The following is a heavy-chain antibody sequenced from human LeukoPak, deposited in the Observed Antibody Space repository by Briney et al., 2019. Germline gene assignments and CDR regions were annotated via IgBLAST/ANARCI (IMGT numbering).Heavy chain of an antibody. J-gene: IGHJ6*03. Sequence: GGSLRLSCAASGFTFSSYSMNWVRQAPGKELEWVSSISSSSNYIYYADSVKGRFTISRDNAKNSLYLQMNSLRAEDTAVYYCARVVSDNIYYYYHMDVWGKGTTVTVSS. CDR3: ARVVSDNIYYYYHMDV. CDR1: GFTFSSYS. D-gene: IGHD1-1*01. V-gene: IGHV3-21*01. CDR2: ISSSSNYI.